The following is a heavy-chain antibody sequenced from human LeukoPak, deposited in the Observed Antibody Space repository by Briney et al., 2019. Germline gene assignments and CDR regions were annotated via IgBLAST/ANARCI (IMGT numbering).Heavy chain of an antibody. Sequence: PSETLSLTCAVSGVSISSGDYYWTWIRQPPGKGPEWIGYISYSGSTYYNPSLKSGITISLDTSKNQFSLKVTSVTAADTAVYYCARDENSYYMDVWGTGITVTVSS. CDR1: GVSISSGDYY. CDR2: ISYSGST. CDR3: ARDENSYYMDV. J-gene: IGHJ6*03. V-gene: IGHV4-30-4*08.